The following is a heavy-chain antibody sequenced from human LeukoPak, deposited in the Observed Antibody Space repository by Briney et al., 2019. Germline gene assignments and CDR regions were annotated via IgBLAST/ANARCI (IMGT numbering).Heavy chain of an antibody. D-gene: IGHD5-18*01. Sequence: GGSLRLSCAASGFTFSSYSMNWVRQAPGKGLEWVSYIRSSSRTIYYADSVKGRFTISRDNAKNSLYLQMNSLRAEDTAVYYCARDRRYGYYFDYWGQGILVTVSS. CDR2: IRSSSRTI. J-gene: IGHJ4*02. V-gene: IGHV3-48*04. CDR1: GFTFSSYS. CDR3: ARDRRYGYYFDY.